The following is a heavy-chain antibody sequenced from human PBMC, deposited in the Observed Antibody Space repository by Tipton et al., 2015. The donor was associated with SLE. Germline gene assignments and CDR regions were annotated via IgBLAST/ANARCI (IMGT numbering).Heavy chain of an antibody. CDR2: SHYSGST. CDR1: GGSMTSDSYY. CDR3: ARVRVVAATGWFDT. D-gene: IGHD2-15*01. V-gene: IGHV4-39*07. J-gene: IGHJ5*02. Sequence: TLSLTCTVYGGSMTSDSYYWGCIRQSPVKGLEWIGSSHYSGSTFYSSSFESRVTISLDTPNNQFSLRLISVTAAGTAVYYCARVRVVAATGWFDTWGQGTLVTVSS.